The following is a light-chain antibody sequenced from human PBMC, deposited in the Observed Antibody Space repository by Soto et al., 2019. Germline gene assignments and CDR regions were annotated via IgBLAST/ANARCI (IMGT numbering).Light chain of an antibody. CDR1: QGISSY. CDR2: GAS. J-gene: IGKJ4*01. Sequence: DIPMTQSPSSLSASVGDRVTITCRASQGISSYLAWYQQKPGKVPKVLIYGASTLQSGVPSRFRGSGSGTDFTLTISSLQPEDVATYYCQKYDGAPLTFGGGTKVEI. CDR3: QKYDGAPLT. V-gene: IGKV1-27*01.